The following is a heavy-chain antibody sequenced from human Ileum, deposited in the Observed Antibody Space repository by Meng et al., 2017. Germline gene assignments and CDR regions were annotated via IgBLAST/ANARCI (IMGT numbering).Heavy chain of an antibody. J-gene: IGHJ4*02. CDR1: SGSISSNTY. D-gene: IGHD4-23*01. CDR2: ISHSGSA. Sequence: QVHLEGSGQGLGRPSRTLSLTCAVSSGSISSNTYWSWVRQPPGKGLEWIGQISHSGSAYYNPSLKSRVTMSVDKSKSQFSLMLTSVTAADTAIYYCARHGGYSQDFWGQGTLVTVSS. V-gene: IGHV4-4*02. CDR3: ARHGGYSQDF.